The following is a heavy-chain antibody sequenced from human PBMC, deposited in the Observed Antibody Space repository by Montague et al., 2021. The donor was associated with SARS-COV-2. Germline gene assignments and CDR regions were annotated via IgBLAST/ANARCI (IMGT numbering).Heavy chain of an antibody. V-gene: IGHV4-31*03. CDR1: SGSISSGGSISSGGYY. CDR3: ARDLGHRYVAGWFDP. D-gene: IGHD5-18*01. J-gene: IGHJ5*02. CDR2: IYYSRST. Sequence: TLSLTCTVSSGSISSGGSISSGGYYWSWIRQHPGKGLEWIGYIYYSRSTSYNPSLKSRVTISVDTSKNQFSLKLSSVTAADTAVYYCARDLGHRYVAGWFDPWGQGTLVTASS.